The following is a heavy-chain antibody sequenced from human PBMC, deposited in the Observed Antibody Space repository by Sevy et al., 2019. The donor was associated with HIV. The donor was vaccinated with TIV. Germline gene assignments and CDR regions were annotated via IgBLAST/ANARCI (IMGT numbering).Heavy chain of an antibody. CDR3: AREPGYGDYVAPFDY. Sequence: ASVKVSCKASGYTFTSYGISWVRRAPGQGLEWMGWISAYNGNTNYAQKLQGRVTMTTDTSTSTAYMELRSLRSDDTAVYYCAREPGYGDYVAPFDYWGQGTLVTVSS. J-gene: IGHJ4*02. CDR2: ISAYNGNT. D-gene: IGHD4-17*01. V-gene: IGHV1-18*01. CDR1: GYTFTSYG.